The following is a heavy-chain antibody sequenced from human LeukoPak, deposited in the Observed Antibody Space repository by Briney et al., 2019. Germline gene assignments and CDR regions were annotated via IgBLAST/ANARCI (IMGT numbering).Heavy chain of an antibody. CDR1: GFTFDDYA. CDR3: AKDLAAAALDAFDI. D-gene: IGHD6-13*01. J-gene: IGHJ3*02. CDR2: ISWNSGSI. Sequence: GGSLRLSCAASGFTFDDYAMHWVRQAPGKGLEWVSGISWNSGSIGYADSVKGRFTISRDNAKNSLYLQMNSLRAEDTALYYRAKDLAAAALDAFDIWGQGTMVTVSS. V-gene: IGHV3-9*01.